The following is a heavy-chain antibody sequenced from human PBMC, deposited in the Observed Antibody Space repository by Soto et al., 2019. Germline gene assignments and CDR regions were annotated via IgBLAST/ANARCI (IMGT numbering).Heavy chain of an antibody. J-gene: IGHJ4*02. CDR2: LYYSVST. CDR1: GGSISSSTYY. Sequence: PSETLSLTCTVSGGSISSSTYYWGWILHPPGKGLECIGSLYYSVSTYYNPSLKSRATISVDTSKNQFSLKLSSVTAADTAVYYCARHRFLEWLTQPYYFGYWGQGTLVTVSS. D-gene: IGHD3-3*01. CDR3: ARHRFLEWLTQPYYFGY. V-gene: IGHV4-39*01.